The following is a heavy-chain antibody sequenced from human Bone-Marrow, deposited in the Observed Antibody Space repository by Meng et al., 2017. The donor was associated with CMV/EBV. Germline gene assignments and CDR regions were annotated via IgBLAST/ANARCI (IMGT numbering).Heavy chain of an antibody. Sequence: LSLTCAASGFTFSSYSMNWVRQAPGKGLEWVSSISSSSSYIYYADSVKGRFTISRDNSKNTLYLQMNSLRAEDTAVYYCARASEGDSSGYYYVARVSDYWGQGTLVTVSS. J-gene: IGHJ4*02. D-gene: IGHD3-22*01. V-gene: IGHV3-21*01. CDR2: ISSSSSYI. CDR1: GFTFSSYS. CDR3: ARASEGDSSGYYYVARVSDY.